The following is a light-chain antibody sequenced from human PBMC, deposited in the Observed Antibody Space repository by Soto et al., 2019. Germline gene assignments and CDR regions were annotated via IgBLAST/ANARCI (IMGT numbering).Light chain of an antibody. CDR2: EVS. V-gene: IGLV2-14*01. J-gene: IGLJ1*01. Sequence: QSALTQPASVSGSPGQSITLSCTGTSSDVGGYNYVSWYQQHPGKAPKLMIYEVSNRPSGVSNRFSGAKSGNTASLTISGIQAEDEAYYYCSSYTSSSNYVFGTGTKLTVL. CDR3: SSYTSSSNYV. CDR1: SSDVGGYNY.